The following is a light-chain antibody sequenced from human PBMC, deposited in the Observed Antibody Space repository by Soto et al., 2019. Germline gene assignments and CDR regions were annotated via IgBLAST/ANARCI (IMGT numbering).Light chain of an antibody. V-gene: IGKV1-5*01. CDR2: DAS. CDR1: QSISSW. Sequence: DIQMTQSPPTLSASVGDRVTITCRASQSISSWLAWFQQKPGKAPKLLIYDASNLQSGVPSRFSGSGSATEFTLTISSLQPDEFATYYCQQYNSYSVTFGQGTKV. J-gene: IGKJ1*01. CDR3: QQYNSYSVT.